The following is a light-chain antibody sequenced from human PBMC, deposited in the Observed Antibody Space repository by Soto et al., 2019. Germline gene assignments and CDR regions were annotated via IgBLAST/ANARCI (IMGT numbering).Light chain of an antibody. CDR1: QTVGGNY. J-gene: IGKJ2*01. CDR3: QQYGSSPRYT. Sequence: EIVLTQSPGTLSLSPGERATLSCRASQTVGGNYLAWYQQKPGRAPRLLIYEASSRATGIPDRFGGSGSGTDFTLTISRLEPEDYAVYYCQQYGSSPRYTFGQGTKVEI. V-gene: IGKV3-20*01. CDR2: EAS.